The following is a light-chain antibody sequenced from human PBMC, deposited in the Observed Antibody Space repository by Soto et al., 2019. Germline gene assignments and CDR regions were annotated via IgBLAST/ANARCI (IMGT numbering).Light chain of an antibody. CDR3: QQSYSTPPWT. CDR1: QSITNY. CDR2: AAS. Sequence: DIQMTQSPSSLSASVGDRVTITCRASQSITNYLNWYQQKIGIAPKLLIYAASSLQSGVPSRFSGSGSGTDFTLTISSLQPEDFATYYCQQSYSTPPWTFGQGTKVDIK. V-gene: IGKV1-39*01. J-gene: IGKJ1*01.